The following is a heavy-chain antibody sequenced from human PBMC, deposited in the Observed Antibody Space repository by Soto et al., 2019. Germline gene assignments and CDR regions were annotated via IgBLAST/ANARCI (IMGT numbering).Heavy chain of an antibody. J-gene: IGHJ4*02. CDR1: GFTFSTYT. CDR3: ARAHYYVSGSLSDY. Sequence: EVQLVESGGGLVKPGGSLRLSCAASGFTFSTYTMNWVRQTPGKGLEWVSSISCGGSYIFYADSVKGRFTISSDNAKNSLYLQMSSLRSEDTALYYCARAHYYVSGSLSDYWGQGTLVTVSS. CDR2: ISCGGSYI. D-gene: IGHD3-10*01. V-gene: IGHV3-21*01.